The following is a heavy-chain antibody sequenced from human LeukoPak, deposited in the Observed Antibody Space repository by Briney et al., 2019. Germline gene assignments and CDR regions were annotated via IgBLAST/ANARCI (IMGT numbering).Heavy chain of an antibody. CDR2: ISYDGTNK. D-gene: IGHD3-3*01. CDR3: AKENDFVY. V-gene: IGHV3-30*18. CDR1: GFTFSNYD. J-gene: IGHJ4*02. Sequence: GRSLRPSCAAPGFTFSNYDMHWVRQAPGKGLEWVAVISYDGTNKYYADSVKGRFTISRDNSKSTLYLQMNSLRAEDTAVYYCAKENDFVYWGQGTLVTVSS.